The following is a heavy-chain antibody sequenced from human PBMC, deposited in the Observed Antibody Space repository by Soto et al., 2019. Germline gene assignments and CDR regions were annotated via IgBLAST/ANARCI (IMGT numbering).Heavy chain of an antibody. CDR1: GVSFSGYY. J-gene: IGHJ3*02. CDR2: ISHSGST. D-gene: IGHD2-15*01. V-gene: IGHV4-34*01. CDR3: ASILGYCSGGSCPRGRNAFDI. Sequence: SETLSLTCAVYGVSFSGYYWSWIRQPPGKGLEWIGEISHSGSTNYNPSLKSRVTISVDTSKNQFSLKLSSVTAADTAVYYCASILGYCSGGSCPRGRNAFDIWGQGTMVTVSS.